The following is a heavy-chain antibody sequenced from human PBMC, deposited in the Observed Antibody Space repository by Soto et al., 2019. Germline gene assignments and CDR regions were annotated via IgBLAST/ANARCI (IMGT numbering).Heavy chain of an antibody. J-gene: IGHJ4*02. CDR1: GGTFSSYA. Sequence: ASVKVSCKASGGTFSSYAISWVRQAPGQGLEWMGGIIPIFGTANYAQKFQGRVTITADESTSTAYMELSSLRSEDTAVYYCASLGGSYAPVLSDYWGQGTLVTVSS. CDR3: ASLGGSYAPVLSDY. V-gene: IGHV1-69*13. CDR2: IIPIFGTA. D-gene: IGHD1-26*01.